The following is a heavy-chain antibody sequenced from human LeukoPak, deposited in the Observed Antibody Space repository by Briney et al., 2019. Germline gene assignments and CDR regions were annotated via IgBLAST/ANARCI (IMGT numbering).Heavy chain of an antibody. Sequence: SGGSLRLSCAASGFTFSSYGMHWVRQAPGKGLEWVAVIWYDGSNKYYADSVKSRFTISRDNSKNTLYLQMNSLRAEDTAVYYCASTLITYYYDSSAPQAGQVDYWGQGTLVTVSS. D-gene: IGHD3-22*01. CDR3: ASTLITYYYDSSAPQAGQVDY. CDR2: IWYDGSNK. CDR1: GFTFSSYG. V-gene: IGHV3-33*01. J-gene: IGHJ4*02.